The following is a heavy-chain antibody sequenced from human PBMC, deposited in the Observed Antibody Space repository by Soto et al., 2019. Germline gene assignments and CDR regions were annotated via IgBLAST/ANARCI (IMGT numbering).Heavy chain of an antibody. CDR3: ARGEGRLVGTWFDP. D-gene: IGHD5-12*01. CDR1: GGSFSRYY. J-gene: IGHJ5*02. CDR2: INHSGST. Sequence: LSLTCDVYGGSFSRYYWNWIRQPPGKGLEWLGEINHSGSTNYNPSLESRVTISLDTSKTQFSLKLTSVTAADTAVYYCARGEGRLVGTWFDPWGQGTLVTVSS. V-gene: IGHV4-34*01.